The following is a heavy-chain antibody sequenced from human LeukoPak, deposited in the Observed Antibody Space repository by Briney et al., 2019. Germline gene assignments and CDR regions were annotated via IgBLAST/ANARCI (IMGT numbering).Heavy chain of an antibody. V-gene: IGHV4-59*08. CDR1: GGSISSYY. CDR2: IYYSGST. J-gene: IGHJ6*02. Sequence: SETLSLTCAVYGGSISSYYWSWIRQPPGKGLEWIGYIYYSGSTNYNPSLKSRVTISVDTSKNQFSLKLSSVTAADTAVYYCARQFPRDYYYGMDVWGQGTTVTVSS. CDR3: ARQFPRDYYYGMDV.